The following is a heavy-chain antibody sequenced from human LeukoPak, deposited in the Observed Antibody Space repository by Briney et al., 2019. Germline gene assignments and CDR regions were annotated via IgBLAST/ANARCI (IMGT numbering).Heavy chain of an antibody. CDR3: ARGDDILTGYSFDY. CDR2: MNPNSGNT. J-gene: IGHJ4*02. CDR1: GYTYTSYD. D-gene: IGHD3-9*01. V-gene: IGHV1-8*01. Sequence: ASVKVSCKASGYTYTSYDINWVRQATGQGLEWMGRMNPNSGNTGYAQKFQGRVTMTRNTSISTAYMELSSLRSKDTAVYYCARGDDILTGYSFDYWGQGTLVTVSS.